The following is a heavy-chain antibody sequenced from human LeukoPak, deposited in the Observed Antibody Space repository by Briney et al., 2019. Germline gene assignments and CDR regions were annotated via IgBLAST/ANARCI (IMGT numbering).Heavy chain of an antibody. V-gene: IGHV1-24*01. J-gene: IGHJ5*02. CDR1: GYTLTELS. Sequence: ASVKVSCKVSGYTLTELSMHWVRQAPGKGLEWMGGFDPEDGETIYAQKLQGRVTMTEDTSTDTAYMELSSLRSEDTAVYYCATDPYYDSSGYYFRFDPWGQGTLVTVSS. CDR3: ATDPYYDSSGYYFRFDP. CDR2: FDPEDGET. D-gene: IGHD3-22*01.